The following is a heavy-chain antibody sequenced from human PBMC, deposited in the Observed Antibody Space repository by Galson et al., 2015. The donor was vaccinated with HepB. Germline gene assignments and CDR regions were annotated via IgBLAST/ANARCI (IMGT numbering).Heavy chain of an antibody. CDR1: GFTFSRYD. D-gene: IGHD3-22*01. CDR3: AKGLKYYYESSRHYRESDAFDI. CDR2: VSFDGSNK. Sequence: SLRLSCAASGFTFSRYDMHWVRQAPGKGLEWVAVVSFDGSNKYYVDSVKGRFTIFRDNSKNTLYLQMNSLRAEDTAVYYCAKGLKYYYESSRHYRESDAFDIWGQGTMVTVSS. V-gene: IGHV3-30*18. J-gene: IGHJ3*02.